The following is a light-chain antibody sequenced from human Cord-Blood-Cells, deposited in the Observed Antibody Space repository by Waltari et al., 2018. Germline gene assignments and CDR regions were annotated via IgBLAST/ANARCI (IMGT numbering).Light chain of an antibody. Sequence: EIVLTQSPGTLSLSPGERATLSCRASQSVSSSYLAWYPQKPGHAPRLLISGASSSATGIPDRFSGSGSGTDFTLTISRLEPEDFAVYYCQQYGSSPRSFGQGTKLEIK. CDR3: QQYGSSPRS. V-gene: IGKV3-20*01. CDR1: QSVSSSY. CDR2: GAS. J-gene: IGKJ2*03.